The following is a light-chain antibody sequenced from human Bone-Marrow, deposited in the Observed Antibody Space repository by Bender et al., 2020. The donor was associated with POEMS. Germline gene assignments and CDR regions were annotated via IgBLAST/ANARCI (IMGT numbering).Light chain of an antibody. J-gene: IGLJ3*02. Sequence: QSALTQPASVSGSPGQSITIPCTGTSSDIGGYNYVSWYQQHPGKAPKHMIYDVRNRPSGVSNRFSGSKSGNTASLTISGLQAEDEADYYCSSYTSSSTRVFGGGTKLTVL. V-gene: IGLV2-14*01. CDR3: SSYTSSSTRV. CDR1: SSDIGGYNY. CDR2: DVR.